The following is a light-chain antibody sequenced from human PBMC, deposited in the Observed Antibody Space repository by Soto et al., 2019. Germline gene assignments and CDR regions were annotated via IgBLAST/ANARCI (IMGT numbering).Light chain of an antibody. J-gene: IGKJ4*01. CDR3: QQYYHWPVT. V-gene: IGKV3-15*01. CDR2: GAS. Sequence: EILMTQSPDTLYVSPGERVTLSCRASRTVSNRLAWYQHKPGQAPRLLISGASTGATGIPPRFRGSGSGTEFTLTVDTLQSEDIAIYYCQQYYHWPVTFGGGTKVEIK. CDR1: RTVSNR.